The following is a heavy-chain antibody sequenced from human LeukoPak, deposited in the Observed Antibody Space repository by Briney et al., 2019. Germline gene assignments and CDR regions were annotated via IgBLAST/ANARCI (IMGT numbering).Heavy chain of an antibody. J-gene: IGHJ4*02. V-gene: IGHV4-59*08. Sequence: SETLSLTCTVSGGSISSYYWSWMRQPPGKGLEWIGYIYYSGSTIYNPSLKSRVTISVDTSKNQFSLRLSSVTAADTALYYCARWGAYCSSPSCYGDWGQGTLVTVSS. CDR2: IYYSGST. CDR3: ARWGAYCSSPSCYGD. D-gene: IGHD2-2*01. CDR1: GGSISSYY.